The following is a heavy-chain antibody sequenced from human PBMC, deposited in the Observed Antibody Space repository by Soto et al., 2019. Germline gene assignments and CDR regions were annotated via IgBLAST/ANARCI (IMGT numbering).Heavy chain of an antibody. CDR2: ISGGGDAI. Sequence: EVQLLESGGGLVQPGGSLRLSCAASGFTFSYYRMSGFPKVPGKGLVWVSHISGGGDAIFYAVSVKGRFTISRDNSKNTLYLQMNGLRADDTAVYYCADPVPAATHYDYYDMDVWGQGTTVTVSS. CDR1: GFTFSYYR. CDR3: ADPVPAATHYDYYDMDV. D-gene: IGHD2-2*01. V-gene: IGHV3-23*01. J-gene: IGHJ6*02.